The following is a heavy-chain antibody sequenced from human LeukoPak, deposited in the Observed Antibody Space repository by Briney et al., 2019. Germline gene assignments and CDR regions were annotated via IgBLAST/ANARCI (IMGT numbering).Heavy chain of an antibody. CDR1: GFTFSSYA. CDR3: TADLQVLRYFDWLLLDY. J-gene: IGHJ4*02. V-gene: IGHV3-64*01. Sequence: GGSLRLSCAASGFTFSSYAMHWVRQAPGKGLEYVSAISSNGGSTYYANSVKGRFTISRDNSKNTLYLQMNSLKTEDTAVYYCTADLQVLRYFDWLLLDYWGQGTLVTVSS. CDR2: ISSNGGST. D-gene: IGHD3-9*01.